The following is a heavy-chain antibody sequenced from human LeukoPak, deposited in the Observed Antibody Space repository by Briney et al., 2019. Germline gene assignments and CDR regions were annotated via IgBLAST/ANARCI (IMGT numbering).Heavy chain of an antibody. V-gene: IGHV3-23*01. J-gene: IGHJ4*02. CDR1: GFTFGSYA. CDR3: AKAQEDIVVVVAAPWTYFDY. D-gene: IGHD2-15*01. Sequence: PGGSLRLSCAASGFTFGSYAMSWVRQAPGKGLEWVSAISGSGGSTYYADSVKGRFTISRDNSKNTLYLQMNSLRAEDTAVYYCAKAQEDIVVVVAAPWTYFDYWGQGTLVTVSS. CDR2: ISGSGGST.